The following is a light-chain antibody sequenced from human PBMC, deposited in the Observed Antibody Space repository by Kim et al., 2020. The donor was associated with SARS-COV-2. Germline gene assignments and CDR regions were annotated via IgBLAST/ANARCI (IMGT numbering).Light chain of an antibody. Sequence: GKTVTISCTRSSGNIASDYVQWYQQRPGSAPTTVIYEDNQRPSGVPDRFSGSIDSSSNSASLTISGLKTEDEADYYCQSYYSNNQVFGGGTQLTVL. CDR2: EDN. CDR1: SGNIASDY. J-gene: IGLJ2*01. V-gene: IGLV6-57*03. CDR3: QSYYSNNQV.